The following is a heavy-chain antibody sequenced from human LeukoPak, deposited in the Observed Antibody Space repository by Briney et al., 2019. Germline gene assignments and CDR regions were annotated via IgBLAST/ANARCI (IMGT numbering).Heavy chain of an antibody. Sequence: RTGGSLRLSCAASGFTFSSYGMSWVRQAPGKGLEWVSAISGSGGSTYYADSVKGRFTISRDNSKNTLYLQMNSLRAEDTAVYYCAKELEMATNWSDPWGQGTLVTVSS. CDR3: AKELEMATNWSDP. CDR1: GFTFSSYG. J-gene: IGHJ5*02. V-gene: IGHV3-23*01. CDR2: ISGSGGST. D-gene: IGHD5-24*01.